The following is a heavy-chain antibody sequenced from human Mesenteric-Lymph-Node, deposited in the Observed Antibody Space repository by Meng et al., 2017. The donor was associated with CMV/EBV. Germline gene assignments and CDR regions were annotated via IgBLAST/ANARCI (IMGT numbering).Heavy chain of an antibody. CDR1: GGSFSGYY. Sequence: GSLRLSCAVYGGSFSGYYWSWIRQPPGKGLEWIGEINHSGSTNYNPSLKSRVTISVDTSKNQFSLKLSSVTAADTAVYYCARRHPYYYGSGSYSHYYYYGMDVWGQGTTVTVSS. J-gene: IGHJ6*02. CDR3: ARRHPYYYGSGSYSHYYYYGMDV. V-gene: IGHV4-34*01. D-gene: IGHD3-10*01. CDR2: INHSGST.